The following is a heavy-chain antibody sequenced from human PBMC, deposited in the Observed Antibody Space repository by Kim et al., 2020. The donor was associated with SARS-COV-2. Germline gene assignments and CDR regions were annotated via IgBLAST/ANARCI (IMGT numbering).Heavy chain of an antibody. Sequence: GGSLRLSCAASGFTFSSYGMHWVRQAPGKGLEWVAVIWYDGSNKYYADSVKGRFTISRDNSKNTLYLQMNSLRAEDTAVYYCARDTGVHDYGDYVRTGNFDYWGQGTLVTVSS. CDR3: ARDTGVHDYGDYVRTGNFDY. V-gene: IGHV3-33*01. CDR1: GFTFSSYG. CDR2: IWYDGSNK. J-gene: IGHJ4*02. D-gene: IGHD4-17*01.